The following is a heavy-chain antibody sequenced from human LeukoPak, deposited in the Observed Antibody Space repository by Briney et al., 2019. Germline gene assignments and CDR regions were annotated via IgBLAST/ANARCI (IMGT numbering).Heavy chain of an antibody. CDR2: IGTVGDT. CDR1: GFTFSSYD. CDR3: ARVDGLSGNYYFDY. J-gene: IGHJ4*02. Sequence: GGSLRLSCAASGFTFSSYDMHWVRQATGKGLEWVSAIGTVGDTYYPGSVKGRFTISRENAKNSLYLQMNSLRAGDTAVYYCARVDGLSGNYYFDYWGQGTLVTVSS. V-gene: IGHV3-13*01. D-gene: IGHD1-26*01.